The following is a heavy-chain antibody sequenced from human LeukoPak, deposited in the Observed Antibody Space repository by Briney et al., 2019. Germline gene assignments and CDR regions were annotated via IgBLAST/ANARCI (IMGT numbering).Heavy chain of an antibody. CDR1: GGSVSSDNFY. J-gene: IGHJ3*02. D-gene: IGHD1-26*01. CDR2: IHSSGDT. CDR3: ARGIDGQLDAFDI. Sequence: SQTLSLTCTVSGGSVSSDNFYWNWLRQPAGKGLEWIGRIHSSGDTNYNPSLKSRVTVSVDVSKNHFSQRLNSVTTADTAVYFCARGIDGQLDAFDIWGQGTMVTVSS. V-gene: IGHV4-61*02.